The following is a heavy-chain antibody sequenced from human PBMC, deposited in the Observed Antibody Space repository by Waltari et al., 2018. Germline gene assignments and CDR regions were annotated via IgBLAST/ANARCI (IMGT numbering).Heavy chain of an antibody. CDR1: GFPLSSYW. D-gene: IGHD3-22*01. CDR2: IKKDGSEE. V-gene: IGHV3-7*01. CDR3: ARDQWFAFDI. Sequence: EVQLVESGGGLVQPGGSLRLSCAASGFPLSSYWMRWVRQAPGKGPEWVANIKKDGSEEYYVDSVRGRFTISRDNAKNSLYLQMNSLRPEDTAVYYCARDQWFAFDIWGQGTMVTVSS. J-gene: IGHJ3*02.